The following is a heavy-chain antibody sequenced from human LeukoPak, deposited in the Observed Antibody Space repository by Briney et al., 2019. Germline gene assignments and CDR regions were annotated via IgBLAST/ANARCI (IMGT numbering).Heavy chain of an antibody. Sequence: GGSLRLSCAASGFTFSNSAMSWVRQGPGKGLEWVSSISPSGGSTYYADSVKGRFTISRDNARNSLYLQMNSLRDEDTAVYFCARDPSKYLYYYYGMDVWGQGTTVTVSS. D-gene: IGHD4-11*01. V-gene: IGHV3-23*01. CDR2: ISPSGGST. CDR1: GFTFSNSA. J-gene: IGHJ6*02. CDR3: ARDPSKYLYYYYGMDV.